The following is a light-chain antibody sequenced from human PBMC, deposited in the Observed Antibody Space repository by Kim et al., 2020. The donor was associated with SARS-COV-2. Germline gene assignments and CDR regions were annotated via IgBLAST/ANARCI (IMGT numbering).Light chain of an antibody. CDR2: GAS. J-gene: IGKJ4*01. Sequence: EIVMTQSPATLSVSPGESATLSCRASESVGRLLAWYQQKPGQAPRLLIYGASTRATGIPARFSGSGSGTDFTVTISSLQSEDVAVYYCQQHGQWPLTFGGGTKLEI. V-gene: IGKV3-15*01. CDR1: ESVGRL. CDR3: QQHGQWPLT.